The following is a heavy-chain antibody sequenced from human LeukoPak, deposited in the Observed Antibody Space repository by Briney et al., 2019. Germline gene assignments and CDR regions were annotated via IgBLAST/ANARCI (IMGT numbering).Heavy chain of an antibody. D-gene: IGHD3-22*01. CDR1: GFTFSSYG. J-gene: IGHJ6*03. CDR3: AKDSYYYDSSGYSNYYYMDV. Sequence: GGSLRLSCAASGFTFSSYGMHWVRQAPGKGLEWVAFIRYDGSNKYYADSVKGRFTISRDNSKNTLYLQMNSLRAEDTAVYYCAKDSYYYDSSGYSNYYYMDVWGKGTTVTISS. V-gene: IGHV3-30*02. CDR2: IRYDGSNK.